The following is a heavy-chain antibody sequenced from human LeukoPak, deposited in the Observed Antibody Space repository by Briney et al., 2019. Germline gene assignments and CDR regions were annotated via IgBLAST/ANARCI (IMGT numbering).Heavy chain of an antibody. CDR2: IYYSGST. J-gene: IGHJ3*02. D-gene: IGHD3-10*01. CDR3: ARAGVLWFGELPDAFDI. CDR1: GGSISSYY. Sequence: SETLSLTCTVSGGSISSYYWSWIRQPPGKGLEWIGYIYYSGSTNYNPSLKSRVTISVDTSKNQFSLKLSSVTAADTAVYYCARAGVLWFGELPDAFDIWGQGTMVTVSS. V-gene: IGHV4-59*01.